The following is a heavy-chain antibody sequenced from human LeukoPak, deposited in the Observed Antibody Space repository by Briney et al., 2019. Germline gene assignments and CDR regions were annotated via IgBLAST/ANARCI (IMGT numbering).Heavy chain of an antibody. V-gene: IGHV4-30-2*01. D-gene: IGHD6-13*01. CDR3: GRGGIAAAASGIDY. CDR1: GVSFSGYS. CDR2: IYQSGSN. Sequence: PSETLSLTCAVYGVSFSGYSWSWIRQPPGKGLEWIGYIYQSGSNYYDPSLKSRVTISVDRSKNQFSLKLSSVTAADTAVYYCGRGGIAAAASGIDYWGQGTLVTVSS. J-gene: IGHJ4*02.